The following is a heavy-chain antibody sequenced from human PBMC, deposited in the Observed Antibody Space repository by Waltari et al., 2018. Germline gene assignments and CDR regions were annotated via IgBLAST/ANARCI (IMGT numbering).Heavy chain of an antibody. CDR3: ARDVNSDYGYYIDY. V-gene: IGHV1-69*12. CDR1: GGTVSGYA. J-gene: IGHJ4*02. CDR2: IIPIFGTA. D-gene: IGHD4-17*01. Sequence: VQMVQSGAEAKQPGSSVKVSCKACGGTVSGYAISWERQAPGQGLEWMGGIIPIFGTANYAQKFQGRVTITADESTSTAYRELSSLRSEDTYWYYCARDVNSDYGYYIDYWGQGTLVNVSS.